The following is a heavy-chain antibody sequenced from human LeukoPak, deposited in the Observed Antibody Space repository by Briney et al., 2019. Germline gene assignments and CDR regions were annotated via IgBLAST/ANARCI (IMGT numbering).Heavy chain of an antibody. CDR2: INRSGST. D-gene: IGHD4-23*01. CDR3: ARGRLRWEPLDY. J-gene: IGHJ4*02. Sequence: KPSETLSLTCAVYGGSFSGYYWSWIRQPPGKGLEWIGEINRSGSTNYNPSLKSRVTISVDTSKNQFSLKLSSVTAADTAVYYCARGRLRWEPLDYWGQGTLVTVSS. V-gene: IGHV4-34*01. CDR1: GGSFSGYY.